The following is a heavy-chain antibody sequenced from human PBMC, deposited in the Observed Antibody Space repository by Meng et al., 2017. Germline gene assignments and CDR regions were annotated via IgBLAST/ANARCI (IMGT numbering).Heavy chain of an antibody. D-gene: IGHD3-10*01. CDR3: AREGVEVRGVSLDY. V-gene: IGHV3-30*01. J-gene: IGHJ4*02. CDR2: ISYDGSNK. CDR1: GFTFSSYA. Sequence: GELGGTGGGVVQPGRFLSLSCAASGFTFSSYAMHWVRQAPGKGLEWVAVISYDGSNKYYADSVKGRFTISRDNSKNTLYLQMNSLRAEDTAVYYCAREGVEVRGVSLDYWGQGTLVTVSS.